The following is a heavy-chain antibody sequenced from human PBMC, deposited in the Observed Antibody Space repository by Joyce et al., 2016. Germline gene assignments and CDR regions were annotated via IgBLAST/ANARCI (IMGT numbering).Heavy chain of an antibody. CDR2: ISDDGVYK. CDR1: GLTLSNYG. CDR3: AKILTAGYSSGWFLDY. D-gene: IGHD6-25*01. J-gene: IGHJ4*02. V-gene: IGHV3-30*18. Sequence: QVQLVESGGGVVQPGRSLRLSCTASGLTLSNYGVHWVRQATGKGLEWVAVISDDGVYKYYSDSVKGRFTISRDNSRDTLFLEMNSLRAEDTAVYYCAKILTAGYSSGWFLDYWGQGTLVTVSS.